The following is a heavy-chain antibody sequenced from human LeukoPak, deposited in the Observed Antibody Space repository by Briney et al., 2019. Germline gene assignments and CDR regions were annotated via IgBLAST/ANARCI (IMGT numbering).Heavy chain of an antibody. CDR2: INPNSGDT. Sequence: ASVKLSCNASGYTFTGYYMHWVRHPQGQGLEWMGGINPNSGDTNYAHKFRGRVTMTRDTSNNTAYLELSRLRSDDTAVYYCARDFRAAMVSDWFYPWGQGTLVTVSS. CDR1: GYTFTGYY. V-gene: IGHV1-2*02. CDR3: ARDFRAAMVSDWFYP. D-gene: IGHD2-2*01. J-gene: IGHJ5*02.